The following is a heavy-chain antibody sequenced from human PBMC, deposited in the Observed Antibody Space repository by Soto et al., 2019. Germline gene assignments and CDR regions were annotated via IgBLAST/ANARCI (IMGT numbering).Heavy chain of an antibody. J-gene: IGHJ4*02. CDR1: GGTFSNYA. V-gene: IGHV1-69*06. Sequence: QVQLVQSGAEVKKPGSSVKVSCKASGGTFSNYAISWVRQAPGQGLEWMGGIIPIFGTANYAQKFQGRVTITADKSTSTADMELSSLRSEDTAVYYCARGVYCGGDCDSHFDYGGQGTLVTVSS. D-gene: IGHD2-21*02. CDR2: IIPIFGTA. CDR3: ARGVYCGGDCDSHFDY.